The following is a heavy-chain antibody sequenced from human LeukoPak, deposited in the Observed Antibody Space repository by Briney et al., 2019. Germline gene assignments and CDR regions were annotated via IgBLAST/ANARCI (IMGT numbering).Heavy chain of an antibody. V-gene: IGHV4-61*02. Sequence: KTSETLSLTCTVSGGSISSGSYYWSWIRQPAGKGLEWIGRIYTSGSTNYNPCLKSRVTISVDTSKNQFSLKLSSVTAADTAVYYCARYDYGDYGDYWGQEPWSPSPQ. CDR2: IYTSGST. CDR3: ARYDYGDYGDY. D-gene: IGHD4-17*01. J-gene: IGHJ4*01. CDR1: GGSISSGSYY.